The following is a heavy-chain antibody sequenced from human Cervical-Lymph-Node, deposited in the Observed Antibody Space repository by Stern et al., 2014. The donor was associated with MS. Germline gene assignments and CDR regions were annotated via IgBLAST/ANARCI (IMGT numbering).Heavy chain of an antibody. CDR1: GYTFTDYF. Sequence: QVQLVQSGAEVKKPGASVKVSCKASGYTFTDYFMHWVRQAPGQGLEWMGRINPNSGGTNYAQKFQGRVTMTRDTSISTAYMELSRLTSDDTAVYYCARYSGRYYWFDPWGQGTLVTVSS. V-gene: IGHV1-2*06. D-gene: IGHD1-26*01. CDR2: INPNSGGT. CDR3: ARYSGRYYWFDP. J-gene: IGHJ5*02.